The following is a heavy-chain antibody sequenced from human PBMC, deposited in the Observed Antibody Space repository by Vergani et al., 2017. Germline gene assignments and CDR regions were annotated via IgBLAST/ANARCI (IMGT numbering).Heavy chain of an antibody. CDR2: ISGSGGST. J-gene: IGHJ3*02. Sequence: EVQLLESGGGLVQPGGSLRLSCAASGFTFSSYAMSWVRQAPGKGLEWVSAISGSGGSTYYADSVKGRFTISRENSKNTLYLQMNSLRAEDTAVSYCAKEGLNGLMVYAGGVGDAFDIWGQGTMVTVSS. CDR1: GFTFSSYA. V-gene: IGHV3-23*01. CDR3: AKEGLNGLMVYAGGVGDAFDI. D-gene: IGHD2-8*01.